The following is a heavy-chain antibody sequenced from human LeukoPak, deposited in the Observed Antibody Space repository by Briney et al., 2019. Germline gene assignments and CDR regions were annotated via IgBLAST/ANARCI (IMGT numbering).Heavy chain of an antibody. CDR2: ISWDGGST. D-gene: IGHD3-22*01. J-gene: IGHJ4*02. V-gene: IGHV3-43D*03. Sequence: RTGGSLRLSCAASGFTFDDYAMHWVRQAPGKGLEWVSLISWDGGSTYYADSVKGRFTISRDNSKNSLYLQMNSLRAEDTALYYYAKDHNSSSYSKNGVLDYWGQGTLVTVSS. CDR1: GFTFDDYA. CDR3: AKDHNSSSYSKNGVLDY.